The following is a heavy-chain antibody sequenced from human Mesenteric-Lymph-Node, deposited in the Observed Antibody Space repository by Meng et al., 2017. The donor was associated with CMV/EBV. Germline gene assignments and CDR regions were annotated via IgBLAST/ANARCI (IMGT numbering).Heavy chain of an antibody. CDR1: GGTFSSYA. CDR2: IIPIFGTA. V-gene: IGHV1-69*05. D-gene: IGHD3-9*01. J-gene: IGHJ2*01. CDR3: ARGVGILTGLPYWYFDL. Sequence: SVKVSCKASGGTFSSYAISWVRQAPGQGLEWMGGIIPIFGTANYAQKFQGRVTITTDESTSTACMELSSLRSEDTAVYYCARGVGILTGLPYWYFDLWGRGTLVTVSS.